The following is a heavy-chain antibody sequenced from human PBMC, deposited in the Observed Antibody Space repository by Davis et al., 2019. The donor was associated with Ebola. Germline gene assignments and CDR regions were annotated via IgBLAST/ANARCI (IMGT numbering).Heavy chain of an antibody. Sequence: MPSETLSLTCTVSGGSVSSGSYYWSWIRQPPGKGLEWIGYIYYSGSTNYNPSLKSRVTISVDTSKNQFSLKLSSVTAADTAVYYCARVLGAPAGLDYWGQGTLVTVSS. J-gene: IGHJ4*02. CDR1: GGSVSSGSYY. CDR2: IYYSGST. CDR3: ARVLGAPAGLDY. V-gene: IGHV4-61*01. D-gene: IGHD6-13*01.